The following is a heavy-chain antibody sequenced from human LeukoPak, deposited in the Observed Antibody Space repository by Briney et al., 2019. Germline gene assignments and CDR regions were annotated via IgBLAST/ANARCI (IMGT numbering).Heavy chain of an antibody. CDR1: GFTFSSYW. CDR3: AKGGFGSGSYNWLDR. V-gene: IGHV3-23*01. CDR2: ISGSGATT. J-gene: IGHJ5*02. Sequence: GGSLRLSCAASGFTFSSYWMSWVRQAPGRGLEWVSTISGSGATTYYGDSVKGRFIISRDNSKNTLYLQMDSLRAEDTAVYYCAKGGFGSGSYNWLDRWGQGTRVTVSS. D-gene: IGHD3-10*01.